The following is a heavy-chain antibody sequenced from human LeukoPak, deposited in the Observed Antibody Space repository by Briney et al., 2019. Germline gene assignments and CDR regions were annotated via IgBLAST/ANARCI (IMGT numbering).Heavy chain of an antibody. V-gene: IGHV3-13*01. CDR1: GFTFNAYD. CDR3: ARDSSGWGLAV. J-gene: IGHJ6*02. Sequence: SGGSLRLSCAAAGFTFNAYDMHWVRKATGKGLEWVSYIGRAGDTYYAGSVKGRFTISREDATNSLFLQMNSLGVGDTAVYYCARDSSGWGLAVWGQGATVTVSS. CDR2: IGRAGDT. D-gene: IGHD6-19*01.